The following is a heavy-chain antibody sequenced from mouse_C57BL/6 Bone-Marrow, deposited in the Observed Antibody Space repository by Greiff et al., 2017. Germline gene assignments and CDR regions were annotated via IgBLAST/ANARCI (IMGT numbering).Heavy chain of an antibody. V-gene: IGHV1-81*01. Sequence: VQLQQSGAELARPGASVKLSCKASGYTFTSSGISWVKQRPGQGLEWIGEIYPRSGNTYYNEKFKGKATLTADKSSSTAYMELRSLTSEDSAVYFCARDYSNYPRPYYFDYWGQGTTLTVSS. J-gene: IGHJ2*01. CDR1: GYTFTSSG. CDR3: ARDYSNYPRPYYFDY. D-gene: IGHD2-5*01. CDR2: IYPRSGNT.